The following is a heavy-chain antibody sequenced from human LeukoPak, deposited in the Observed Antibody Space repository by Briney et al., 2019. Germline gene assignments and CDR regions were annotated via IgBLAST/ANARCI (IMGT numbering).Heavy chain of an antibody. J-gene: IGHJ5*02. D-gene: IGHD3-3*01. Sequence: SETLSLTCTVSGGSISSYYWSWIRQPPGKGLEWIGYIYYSGSTNYNPSLKSRVTISVDTSKNQFSLKLSSVTAADTAVYYCARRDYDFWSGYYWFDPWGQGTLVTVSP. CDR3: ARRDYDFWSGYYWFDP. V-gene: IGHV4-59*08. CDR1: GGSISSYY. CDR2: IYYSGST.